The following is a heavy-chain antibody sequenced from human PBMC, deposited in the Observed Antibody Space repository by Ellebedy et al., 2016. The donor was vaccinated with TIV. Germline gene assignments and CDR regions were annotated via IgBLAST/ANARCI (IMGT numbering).Heavy chain of an antibody. CDR3: ASSPYGDYGIGY. J-gene: IGHJ4*02. CDR1: GGYLRTYY. D-gene: IGHD4-17*01. CDR2: IYYTGST. V-gene: IGHV4-59*01. Sequence: SETLSLXXNVSGGYLRTYYWSWIRQSPGKGLEWIGYIYYTGSTNHNPSLKSRVTILLDTSKNQFSLKLSSVTAADTAVYYCASSPYGDYGIGYWGQGTLVTVSS.